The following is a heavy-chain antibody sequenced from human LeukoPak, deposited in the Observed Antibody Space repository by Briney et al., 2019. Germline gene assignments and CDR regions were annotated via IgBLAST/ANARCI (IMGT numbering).Heavy chain of an antibody. V-gene: IGHV1-18*01. CDR2: INAYNGYT. CDR3: GRDLNKSFRGVTPEGSDY. D-gene: IGHD1-14*01. CDR1: GYTFISYG. J-gene: IGHJ4*02. Sequence: ASVTVSCKASGYTFISYGISWVRQAPGQGLEWMGWINAYNGYTNYAQKIQGRVTMTTDISTSTAYMELRSLRSDDTAVYYCGRDLNKSFRGVTPEGSDYWGQGTLVTVSS.